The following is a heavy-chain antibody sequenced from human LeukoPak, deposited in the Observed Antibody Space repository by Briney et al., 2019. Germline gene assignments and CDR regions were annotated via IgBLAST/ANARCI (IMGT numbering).Heavy chain of an antibody. Sequence: ASVKVSRKASGYTFTSSGISWVRQAPGQGLEWMGWISVYNGNTKYAQKVQGRVTMTTDTSTTTAYMELRSLRSDDTAVYYCARSGGTYLPDAFDIWGQGTMVTVSS. V-gene: IGHV1-18*01. CDR1: GYTFTSSG. J-gene: IGHJ3*02. CDR3: ARSGGTYLPDAFDI. CDR2: ISVYNGNT. D-gene: IGHD1-26*01.